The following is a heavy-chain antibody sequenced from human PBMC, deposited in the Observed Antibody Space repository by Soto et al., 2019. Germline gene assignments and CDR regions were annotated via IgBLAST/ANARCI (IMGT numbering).Heavy chain of an antibody. CDR1: GGSIRTTNYF. V-gene: IGHV4-39*01. CDR3: ARDSGWFDP. CDR2: VYHSGST. Sequence: QLQLQESGPGLVRPSETLSLTCSVSGGSIRTTNYFWAWIRQPPGKDLEWIASVYHSGSTYYNPSLNSRVTVSVYPSKTQFVLTMTSASAADTALYYCARDSGWFDPWGQGTLVTVSS. J-gene: IGHJ5*02.